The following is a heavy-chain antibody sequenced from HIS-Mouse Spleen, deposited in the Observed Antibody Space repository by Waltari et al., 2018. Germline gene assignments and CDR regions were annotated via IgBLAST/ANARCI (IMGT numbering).Heavy chain of an antibody. CDR2: IYYSGST. J-gene: IGHJ6*02. V-gene: IGHV4-31*03. CDR1: GGSISCGGYY. Sequence: QVQLQESGPGLVKPSQTLSLTCTVSGGSISCGGYYWSWFRQHPGKGLEWIGYIYYSGSTYYNPSLKSRVTISVDTSKNQFSLKLSSVTAADTAVYYCARDWRGTPGYSYDYGMDVWGQGTTVTVSS. D-gene: IGHD5-18*01. CDR3: ARDWRGTPGYSYDYGMDV.